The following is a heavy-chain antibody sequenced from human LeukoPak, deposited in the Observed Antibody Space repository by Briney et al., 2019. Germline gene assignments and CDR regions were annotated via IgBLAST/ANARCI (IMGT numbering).Heavy chain of an antibody. V-gene: IGHV4-59*01. J-gene: IGHJ5*02. CDR2: IYYSGST. Sequence: SGTLSLTCTVSGGSISSYYWSWIRQPPGKGLEWIGYIYYSGSTNYNPSLKSRVTISVDTSKNQFSLKLSSVTAADTAVYYCARDNGFKTTMNNWFDPWGQGTLVTVSS. CDR3: ARDNGFKTTMNNWFDP. D-gene: IGHD2-8*01. CDR1: GGSISSYY.